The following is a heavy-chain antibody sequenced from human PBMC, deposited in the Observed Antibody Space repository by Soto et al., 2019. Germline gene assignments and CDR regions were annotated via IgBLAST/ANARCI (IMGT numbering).Heavy chain of an antibody. D-gene: IGHD3-16*01. J-gene: IGHJ5*02. CDR1: GFSLTTRGVG. CDR2: IYWDDDK. Sequence: QITLKESGPTLVKPTQTLTLTCTFSGFSLTTRGVGVGWIRQPPGKALECLALIYWDDDKRYSPSLQSRISITKDTSKNQLVLTMTNVDPVDTATYYCAHIPNYYQYDWFDPWGQGTLVSVSS. V-gene: IGHV2-5*02. CDR3: AHIPNYYQYDWFDP.